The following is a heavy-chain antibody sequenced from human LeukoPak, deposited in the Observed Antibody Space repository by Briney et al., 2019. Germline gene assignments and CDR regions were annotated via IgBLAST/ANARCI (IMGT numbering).Heavy chain of an antibody. Sequence: SETLSLTCTVSGGSISSSSYYWGWIRQPPGKGLEWIGSIYYSGSTYYNPSLKSRVTISVDTSKNQFSLKLSSVTAADTAVYYCARNSSGCSFDRWGQGTLVTVSS. CDR3: ARNSSGCSFDR. J-gene: IGHJ5*02. CDR2: IYYSGST. V-gene: IGHV4-39*07. CDR1: GGSISSSSYY. D-gene: IGHD6-19*01.